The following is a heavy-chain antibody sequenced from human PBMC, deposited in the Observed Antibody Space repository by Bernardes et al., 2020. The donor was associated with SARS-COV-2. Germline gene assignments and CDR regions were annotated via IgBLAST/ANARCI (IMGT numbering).Heavy chain of an antibody. D-gene: IGHD2-2*01. J-gene: IGHJ6*02. CDR1: GFTFSSYG. CDR2: IWYDGSNK. Sequence: GGSLRLSRAASGFTFSSYGMHWVRQAPGKGLEWVAVIWYDGSNKYYADSVKGRFTISRDNSKNTLYLQMNSLRAEDTAVYYCARAFCSSTSCRYGMDVWGQGTTVTVSS. V-gene: IGHV3-33*01. CDR3: ARAFCSSTSCRYGMDV.